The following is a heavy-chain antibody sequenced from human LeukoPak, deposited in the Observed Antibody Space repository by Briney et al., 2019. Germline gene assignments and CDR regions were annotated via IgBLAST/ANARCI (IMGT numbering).Heavy chain of an antibody. CDR2: IYHSGST. V-gene: IGHV4-30-2*01. D-gene: IGHD6-13*01. J-gene: IGHJ4*02. CDR1: GGFISSGGYS. CDR3: ARGEGYSSPTFDY. Sequence: SQTLSLTCAVSGGFISSGGYSWSWIRQPPGKGLEWIGYIYHSGSTYYNPSLKSRVTISVDRSKNQFSLKLSSVTAADTAVYYCARGEGYSSPTFDYWGQGTLVTVSS.